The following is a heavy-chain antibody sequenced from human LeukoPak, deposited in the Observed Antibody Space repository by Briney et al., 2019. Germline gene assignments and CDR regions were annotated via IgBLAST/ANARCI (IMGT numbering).Heavy chain of an antibody. CDR3: ARDLGSRGDY. Sequence: GGSLRLSCVASGFIVSSNYMSWVRQAPGTGLEWVSVIYSGGITYYADSVKGRFTISRDNSKNTLYLQMNSPRAEDTAVYYCARDLGSRGDYWGQGTLVTVSS. V-gene: IGHV3-53*01. CDR2: IYSGGIT. CDR1: GFIVSSNY. D-gene: IGHD3-10*01. J-gene: IGHJ4*02.